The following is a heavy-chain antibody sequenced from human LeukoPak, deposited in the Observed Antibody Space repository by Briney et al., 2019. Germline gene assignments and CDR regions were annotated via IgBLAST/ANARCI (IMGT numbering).Heavy chain of an antibody. J-gene: IGHJ6*02. CDR3: ARDVPYCSSTSCYSSYYGMDV. D-gene: IGHD2-2*01. V-gene: IGHV4-31*03. Sequence: SQTLSLTCTVSGGSISSGGYYWSWIRQHPGKGLEWIGYIYYSGSTYYNPSLMSGVTISVDTSKNQFTLKLSSVHAADTAVYYCARDVPYCSSTSCYSSYYGMDVWGQGTAVTVSS. CDR1: GGSISSGGYY. CDR2: IYYSGST.